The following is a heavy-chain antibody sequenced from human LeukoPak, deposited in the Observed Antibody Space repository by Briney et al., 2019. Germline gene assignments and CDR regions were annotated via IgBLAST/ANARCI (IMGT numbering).Heavy chain of an antibody. J-gene: IGHJ4*02. CDR2: ISAYNGNT. CDR1: GYTFTSYG. D-gene: IGHD6-19*01. V-gene: IGHV1-18*01. CDR3: ARDVAVAGYDY. Sequence: GASVTVSFTASGYTFTSYGISWVRQAPGQGLEWMGWISAYNGNTNYAQKLQGRVTMTTDTSTSTAYMELRSLRSDDTAVYYCARDVAVAGYDYWGQGTLVTVSS.